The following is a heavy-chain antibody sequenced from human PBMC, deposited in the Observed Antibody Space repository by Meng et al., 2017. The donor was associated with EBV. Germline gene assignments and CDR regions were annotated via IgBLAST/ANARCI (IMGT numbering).Heavy chain of an antibody. CDR3: AKSSSSTPGVVDS. CDR2: IYDGGTT. V-gene: IGHV4-61*05. J-gene: IGHJ5*01. Sequence: QLQLRESGPGQVKPSETLSRTCTVSGDSISSFYYWGWIRQPPGRGLEWIGYIYDGGTTIYNPSLKSRVTIFLDTSRNQFSLGLRSVTTADTAVYYCAKSSSSTPGVVDSWGHGTLVTVSS. D-gene: IGHD6-6*01. CDR1: GDSISSFYY.